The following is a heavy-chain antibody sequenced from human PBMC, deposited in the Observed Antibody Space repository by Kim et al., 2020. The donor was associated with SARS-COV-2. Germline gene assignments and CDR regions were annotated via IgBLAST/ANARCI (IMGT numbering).Heavy chain of an antibody. Sequence: GGSLRLSCVASDFTLGDYALNWVRQRPGKGLEWVSGISQSGTNTYYSDSVKGRFIISRDNSRNTLSLLMSSLRVEDTALYYCARSGTSGEQLVPWDYWGRETLVTVSS. J-gene: IGHJ4*02. CDR3: ARSGTSGEQLVPWDY. CDR2: ISQSGTNT. V-gene: IGHV3-23*01. CDR1: DFTLGDYA. D-gene: IGHD6-6*01.